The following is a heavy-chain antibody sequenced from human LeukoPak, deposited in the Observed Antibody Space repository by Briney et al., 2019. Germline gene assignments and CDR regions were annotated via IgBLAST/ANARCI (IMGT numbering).Heavy chain of an antibody. V-gene: IGHV1-2*04. CDR1: GYTFTGYY. CDR2: INPNSGGT. CDR3: ARGALGYYYYYGMDV. J-gene: IGHJ6*04. Sequence: ASVKVSCKASGYTFTGYYMHWVRQAPGQGLEGMGWINPNSGGTNYAQKFQGWVTMTRDTSISTAYMELSRLRSDDTAVYYCARGALGYYYYYGMDVWGKGTTVTVSS.